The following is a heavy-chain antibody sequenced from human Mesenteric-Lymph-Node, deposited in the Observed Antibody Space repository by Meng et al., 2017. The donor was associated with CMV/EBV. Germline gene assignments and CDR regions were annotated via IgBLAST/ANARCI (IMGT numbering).Heavy chain of an antibody. CDR3: VKGPEVELGVYNYYEMDV. CDR2: IRSDGSTK. J-gene: IGHJ6*02. V-gene: IGHV3-30*02. D-gene: IGHD1-14*01. CDR1: GFTFSNYA. Sequence: GRSLRLSCEASGFTFSNYAMHWVRQAPGTGLEWVAFIRSDGSTKNYADSVKGRFTFSRDNSRNTLYLQMNSLRGEDTAVYFCVKGPEVELGVYNYYEMDVWGQGTTVTVSS.